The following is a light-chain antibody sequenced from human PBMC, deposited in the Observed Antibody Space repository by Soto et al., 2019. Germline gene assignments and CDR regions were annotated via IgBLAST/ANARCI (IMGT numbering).Light chain of an antibody. CDR2: EVS. V-gene: IGLV2-14*01. CDR1: SSDVGGYNY. J-gene: IGLJ2*01. Sequence: QSVLTQPASVSGSPGQSITISCTGTSSDVGGYNYVSWYQQHPGKAPKLMIYEVSNRPSGVSNRFSGSKSGNTASLTISGLQAEDEADYYCSSYTSSSRQVVFGGGTQLTVL. CDR3: SSYTSSSRQVV.